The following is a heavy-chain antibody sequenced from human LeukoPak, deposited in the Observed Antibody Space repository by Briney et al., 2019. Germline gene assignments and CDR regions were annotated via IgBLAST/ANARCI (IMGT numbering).Heavy chain of an antibody. V-gene: IGHV6-1*01. Sequence: PSQTLSLTCAISGDSVSSNSAAWNWIRQSPSRGLEWLGRTYYRSKWYNGYAVFVKSRISVNPDTSKNQFSLKLSSVTAADTAVYYCARGRVVVVVATPGRRRNYYGMDVWGQGTTVTVSS. CDR2: TYYRSKWYN. CDR1: GDSVSSNSAA. J-gene: IGHJ6*02. D-gene: IGHD2-15*01. CDR3: ARGRVVVVVATPGRRRNYYGMDV.